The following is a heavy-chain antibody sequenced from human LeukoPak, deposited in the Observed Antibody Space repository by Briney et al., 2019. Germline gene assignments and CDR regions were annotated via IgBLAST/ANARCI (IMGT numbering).Heavy chain of an antibody. CDR3: ARGSRLRGIPI. Sequence: ASVKVSCKASGYTFTSYDINWVRQATGQGLEWMGWMNPNSGNTGYAQKFQGRVTITRNTSISTAYMELSSLRSEDTAVYYCARGSRLRGIPIWGQGTLVIVSS. V-gene: IGHV1-8*03. CDR1: GYTFTSYD. CDR2: MNPNSGNT. D-gene: IGHD3-10*01. J-gene: IGHJ4*02.